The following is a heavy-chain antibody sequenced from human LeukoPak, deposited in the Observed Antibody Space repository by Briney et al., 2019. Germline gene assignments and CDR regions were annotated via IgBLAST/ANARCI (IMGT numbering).Heavy chain of an antibody. Sequence: SQTLSLTCAISGDSVSSNSAAWNWIRQSPSRGLEWLGRTYYRSKWYNDYAVSVKSRITINPDTSKKQFSLKLSSVTAADTAVYYCATGMVDSSGYYNYWGQGTLVTVSS. D-gene: IGHD3-22*01. V-gene: IGHV6-1*01. J-gene: IGHJ4*02. CDR3: ATGMVDSSGYYNY. CDR1: GDSVSSNSAA. CDR2: TYYRSKWYN.